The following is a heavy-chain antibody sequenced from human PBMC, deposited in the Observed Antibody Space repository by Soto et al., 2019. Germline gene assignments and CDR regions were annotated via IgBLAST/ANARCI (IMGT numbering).Heavy chain of an antibody. D-gene: IGHD4-17*01. J-gene: IGHJ4*02. Sequence: GGSLRLSCAASGFTFSNYAMSWVRQAPGKGLEWVSAISGSGGRPYYADTVKGRFTISRDNSKNTLYSQMNSLRAEDTAVYYCAIDSTVEGPIYYFDYCGKGTLVTVSS. V-gene: IGHV3-23*01. CDR3: AIDSTVEGPIYYFDY. CDR1: GFTFSNYA. CDR2: ISGSGGRP.